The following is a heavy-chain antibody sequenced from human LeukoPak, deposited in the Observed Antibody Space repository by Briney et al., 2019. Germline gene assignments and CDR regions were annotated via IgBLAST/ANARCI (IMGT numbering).Heavy chain of an antibody. CDR2: IYYSGST. CDR1: GGSISSSSYY. J-gene: IGHJ4*02. Sequence: PSETLSLTCTVSGGSISSSSYYWGWIRQPPGKGLEWIGSIYYSGSTYYNPSLKSRVTISVDTSKNQFSLKLSSVTAADTAVYYCARRGHGYGLLDYWGQGTLVTVSS. V-gene: IGHV4-39*01. CDR3: ARRGHGYGLLDY. D-gene: IGHD5-18*01.